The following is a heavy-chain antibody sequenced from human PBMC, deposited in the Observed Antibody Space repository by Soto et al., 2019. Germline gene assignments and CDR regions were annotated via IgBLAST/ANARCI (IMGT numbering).Heavy chain of an antibody. CDR2: MYYSGTT. D-gene: IGHD3-22*01. CDR1: GGSISSSDFY. Sequence: SETLSLTCTVSGGSISSSDFYWGWLRQPPGKGLDFIGSMYYSGTTYYNPSLKNRITISIDTSKNQFSLKLISVTAADTAVYYCAVVDSTGNWFDPWGQGALVTVSS. J-gene: IGHJ5*02. V-gene: IGHV4-39*01. CDR3: AVVDSTGNWFDP.